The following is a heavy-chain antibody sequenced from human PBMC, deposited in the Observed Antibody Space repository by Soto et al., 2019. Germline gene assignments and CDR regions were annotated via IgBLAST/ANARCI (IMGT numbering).Heavy chain of an antibody. CDR1: GFTFSSYS. CDR2: ISSSSSYI. Sequence: EVQLVESGGGLVKPGGSLRLSCAASGFTFSSYSMNWVRQAPGKGLEWVSSISSSSSYIYYADSVKGRFTISRDNAKNSLYLQMNSLRAEDTAVYYCARVKIAAAGTGYDYWGQGTLVTVSS. V-gene: IGHV3-21*01. D-gene: IGHD6-13*01. CDR3: ARVKIAAAGTGYDY. J-gene: IGHJ4*02.